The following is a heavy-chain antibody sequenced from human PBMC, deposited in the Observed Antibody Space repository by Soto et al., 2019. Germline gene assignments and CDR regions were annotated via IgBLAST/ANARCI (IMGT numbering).Heavy chain of an antibody. J-gene: IGHJ3*02. CDR3: AREPSWEGYNAFDI. CDR1: GGSISSGDYY. Sequence: PSETLSLTCTVSGGSISSGDYYWSWIRQPPGKGLEWIGYIYYSGSTYYNPSLKSRVTISVDTSKNQFSLKLSSVTAADTAVYYCAREPSWEGYNAFDIWGQGTMVTVSS. D-gene: IGHD6-13*01. V-gene: IGHV4-30-4*01. CDR2: IYYSGST.